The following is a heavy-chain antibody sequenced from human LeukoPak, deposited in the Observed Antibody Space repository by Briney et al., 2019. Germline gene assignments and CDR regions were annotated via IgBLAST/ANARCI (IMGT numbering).Heavy chain of an antibody. CDR2: IIPIFGTA. CDR3: ARGLGIAAMSYFDY. CDR1: GGTFSSYA. D-gene: IGHD2-2*01. V-gene: IGHV1-69*13. J-gene: IGHJ4*02. Sequence: SVKVSCTASGGTFSSYAISWVRQAPGQGLEWMGGIIPIFGTANYAQKFQGRVTITADESTSTAYMELSSLRSEDTAVYYCARGLGIAAMSYFDYWGQGTLVTVSS.